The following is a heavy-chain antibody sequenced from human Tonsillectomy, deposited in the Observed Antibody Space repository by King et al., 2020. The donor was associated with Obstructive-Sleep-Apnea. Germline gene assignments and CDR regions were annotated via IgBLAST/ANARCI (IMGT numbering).Heavy chain of an antibody. V-gene: IGHV1-3*01. J-gene: IGHJ4*02. CDR2: INAGNVNT. CDR1: GYTFTSYA. CDR3: ARADSGSYLINY. D-gene: IGHD1-26*01. Sequence: QLVQSGAEVKKPGASVKVSCKASGYTFTSYAMHWVRQAPGQRLEWMGGINAGNVNTKYSQKFQGRVTITRDPSASTAYMELSSLRSEDTAVYYCARADSGSYLINYWGQGTLVTVSS.